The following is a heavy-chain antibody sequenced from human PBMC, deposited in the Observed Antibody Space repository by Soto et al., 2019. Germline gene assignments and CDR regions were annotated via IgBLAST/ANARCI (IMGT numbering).Heavy chain of an antibody. J-gene: IGHJ4*01. CDR2: ISYDGSNK. V-gene: IGHV3-30-3*01. Sequence: PGGSLRLSCAASGFTFSTYAIHWVRQAPGKGLEWVAVISYDGSNKYYADSVKGRFTISRDNSKNTLYLQMNSLRAEDTAVYYCARSEDTAMPYYYFDYWGQGTLVTVSS. CDR3: ARSEDTAMPYYYFDY. CDR1: GFTFSTYA. D-gene: IGHD5-18*01.